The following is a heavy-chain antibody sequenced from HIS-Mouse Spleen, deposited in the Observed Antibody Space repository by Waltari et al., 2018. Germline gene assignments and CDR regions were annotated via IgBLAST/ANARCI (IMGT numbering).Heavy chain of an antibody. V-gene: IGHV3-48*01. CDR3: ARFVYYFDY. CDR2: ISSSSSTI. Sequence: EVQLVESGGGLVQPGGSLRLSCAASGFTFSSSSMNWVRQAPGKGLEWVSYISSSSSTIYYADSVKGRFTISRDNAKNSLYLQMNSLRAEDTAVYYCARFVYYFDYWGQGTLVTVSS. CDR1: GFTFSSSS. J-gene: IGHJ4*02. D-gene: IGHD2-15*01.